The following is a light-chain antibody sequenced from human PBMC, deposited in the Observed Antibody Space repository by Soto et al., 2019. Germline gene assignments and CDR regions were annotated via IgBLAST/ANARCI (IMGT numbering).Light chain of an antibody. J-gene: IGKJ1*01. Sequence: DIHMTQSPSTLSASVGDRVTITCRASQSVSTWLAWYQQRPGKAPKLLIHDASSLERGVPSRFSGSGSGTEFTLTISSLQPDDFAAYYCQQYDTYPSTFGQGTKVEIK. CDR2: DAS. V-gene: IGKV1-5*01. CDR3: QQYDTYPST. CDR1: QSVSTW.